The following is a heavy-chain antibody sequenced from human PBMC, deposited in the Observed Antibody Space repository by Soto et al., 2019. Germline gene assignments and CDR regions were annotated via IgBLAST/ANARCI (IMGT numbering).Heavy chain of an antibody. J-gene: IGHJ4*02. V-gene: IGHV5-10-1*01. CDR3: ARHQSGSGNSNFDF. Sequence: LGESLKISCQAFEYSFRIYWISWVRQKPGGGLEWMGRVDPNDSFATYSPSFEGHVSISVDKSTNIVYLQWRSLRASDTATYYCARHQSGSGNSNFDFWGQGISVTVSS. CDR1: EYSFRIYW. CDR2: VDPNDSFA. D-gene: IGHD3-10*01.